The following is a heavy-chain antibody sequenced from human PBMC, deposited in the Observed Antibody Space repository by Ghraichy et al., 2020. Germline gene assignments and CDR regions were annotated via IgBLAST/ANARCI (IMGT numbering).Heavy chain of an antibody. J-gene: IGHJ4*02. CDR2: INSNGENT. V-gene: IGHV3-64*01. D-gene: IGHD4-23*01. CDR3: ARQGSYGGNFDY. CDR1: GFTFSNYI. Sequence: GGSLRLSCVASGFTFSNYIMNWVRQAPGKGLEYLSAINSNGENTHYAYSVKGRFTISRDNSKDTLYLQMGSLRDEDMAVYYCARQGSYGGNFDYWGQGTLVTVSS.